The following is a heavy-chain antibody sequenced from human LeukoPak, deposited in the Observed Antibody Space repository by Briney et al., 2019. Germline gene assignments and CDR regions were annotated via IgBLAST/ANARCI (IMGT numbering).Heavy chain of an antibody. Sequence: PSHTLSLTCTVSGGSISSVGYYWGWIRQHPGKGLEWIGYIYYSGSTYYNPSLKSRVTISVDTSKNQFSLKLSSVTAADTAVYYCARDHPRDAFDIWGQGTMVTVSS. CDR3: ARDHPRDAFDI. CDR1: GGSISSVGYY. V-gene: IGHV4-31*03. J-gene: IGHJ3*02. CDR2: IYYSGST.